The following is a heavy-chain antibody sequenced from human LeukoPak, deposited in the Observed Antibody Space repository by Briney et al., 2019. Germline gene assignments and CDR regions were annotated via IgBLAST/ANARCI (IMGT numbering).Heavy chain of an antibody. CDR3: ARDGDYADAFDI. CDR1: GFTFSSYA. J-gene: IGHJ3*02. CDR2: ISYDGSNK. V-gene: IGHV3-30-3*01. D-gene: IGHD4-17*01. Sequence: GGSVRLSCAASGFTFSSYAMHWVRQAPGKGLEWVAVISYDGSNKYYADSVKGRFTISRDNSKNTLYLQMNSLRAEDTAVYYCARDGDYADAFDIWGQGTMVTVSS.